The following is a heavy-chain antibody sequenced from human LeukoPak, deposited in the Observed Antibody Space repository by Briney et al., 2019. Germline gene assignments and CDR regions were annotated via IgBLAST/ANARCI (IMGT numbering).Heavy chain of an antibody. CDR1: GGSFSGYY. V-gene: IGHV4-34*01. Sequence: PSETLSLTCAVYGGSFSGYYWSWIRQPPGKGLEWIGEINHSGSTNYNPSLKSRVTISVDTSKNQFSLKLSSVTAADTAVYYCARGVVPAALSSWFDPWGQGTLVTVSS. D-gene: IGHD2-2*01. J-gene: IGHJ5*02. CDR3: ARGVVPAALSSWFDP. CDR2: INHSGST.